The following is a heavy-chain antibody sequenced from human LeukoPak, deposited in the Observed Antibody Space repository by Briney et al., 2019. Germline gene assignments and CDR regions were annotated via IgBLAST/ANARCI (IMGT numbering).Heavy chain of an antibody. CDR3: ARGDSGSLHYYYYYGMDV. CDR1: GDSVSSNSAA. CDR2: TYYRSKWYN. J-gene: IGHJ6*02. D-gene: IGHD1-26*01. V-gene: IGHV6-1*01. Sequence: SQTLSLTCAISGDSVSSNSAAWNWIRQSPSRGLEWLGRTYYRSKWYNDYAVSVKSRITINPDTSKNQFSLQLNSVTPEDTAVYYCARGDSGSLHYYYYYGMDVWGQGTTVTVSS.